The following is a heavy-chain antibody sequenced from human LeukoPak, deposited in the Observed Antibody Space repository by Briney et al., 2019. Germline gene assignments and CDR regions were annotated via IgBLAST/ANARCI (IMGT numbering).Heavy chain of an antibody. CDR1: GGSFSGYY. CDR2: INHSGST. V-gene: IGHV4-34*01. CDR3: ARRDRDYYDSSGYYQIGPLYYFDY. D-gene: IGHD3-22*01. J-gene: IGHJ4*02. Sequence: SETLSLTCAVYGGSFSGYYWSWIRQPPGKGLEWIGEINHSGSTNYNPSLKSRVTISVDTSKNQFSLKLSSVTAADTAVYYCARRDRDYYDSSGYYQIGPLYYFDYWGQGTLVTVSS.